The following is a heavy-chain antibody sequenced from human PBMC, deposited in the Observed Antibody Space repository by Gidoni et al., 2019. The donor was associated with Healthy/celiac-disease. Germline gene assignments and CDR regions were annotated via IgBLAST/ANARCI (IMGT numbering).Heavy chain of an antibody. V-gene: IGHV2-5*02. CDR3: AHRHPGQSDGLYDYVWGSYRDDAFDI. J-gene: IGHJ3*02. D-gene: IGHD3-16*02. CDR1: GFPLSTSGVG. Sequence: QITLKESGPTLVKPTQTLTLTCTFAGFPLSTSGVGVGWIRQPPGKALEWLALIDWDDDKRYSPSLKSRLTITKDTSKHQVVLTMTNMDPVYTATYYCAHRHPGQSDGLYDYVWGSYRDDAFDIWGQGTMVTVSS. CDR2: IDWDDDK.